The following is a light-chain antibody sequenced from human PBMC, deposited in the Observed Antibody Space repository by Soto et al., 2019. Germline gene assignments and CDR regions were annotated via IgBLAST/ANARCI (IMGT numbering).Light chain of an antibody. V-gene: IGLV2-14*03. CDR3: SSYTTSSTLV. J-gene: IGLJ2*01. CDR2: DVT. Sequence: QSALTQPASVSGSPGQSITISCTGTSSYIGLYNYVSWYQHHPGKAPKLMIYDVTYRPSGVSNRFSGSKSGYTASLTISGLQAEDEADYYCSSYTTSSTLVFGGGTKLTVL. CDR1: SSYIGLYNY.